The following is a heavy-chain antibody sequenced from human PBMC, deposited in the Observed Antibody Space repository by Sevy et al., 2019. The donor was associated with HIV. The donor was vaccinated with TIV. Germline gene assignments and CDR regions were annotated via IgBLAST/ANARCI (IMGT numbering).Heavy chain of an antibody. CDR3: AKEDSGRPLDSSGYYGRWGFDY. V-gene: IGHV3-43*01. J-gene: IGHJ4*02. CDR1: GFTFDDYT. CDR2: ISWDGGST. D-gene: IGHD3-22*01. Sequence: GGSLRLSCAASGFTFDDYTMHWVRQAPGKGLEWVSLISWDGGSTYYADSVKGRFTISRDNSKNSLYLQMNSLRTEDTALYYCAKEDSGRPLDSSGYYGRWGFDYWGQGTLVTVSS.